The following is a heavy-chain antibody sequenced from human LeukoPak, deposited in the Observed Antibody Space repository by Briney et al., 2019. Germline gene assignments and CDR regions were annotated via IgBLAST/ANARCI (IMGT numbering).Heavy chain of an antibody. V-gene: IGHV4-38-2*01. CDR1: GYSISTGYY. Sequence: KTSETLSLTCAVSGYSISTGYYWGWIRQPPGKGLEWIGITYHSGNTYYNPSLKSRVTISVDTSKNQFSLKLGSVTAADTAVYYCARQEVSRGFDYWGQGTLVTVSS. CDR3: ARQEVSRGFDY. J-gene: IGHJ4*02. CDR2: TYHSGNT.